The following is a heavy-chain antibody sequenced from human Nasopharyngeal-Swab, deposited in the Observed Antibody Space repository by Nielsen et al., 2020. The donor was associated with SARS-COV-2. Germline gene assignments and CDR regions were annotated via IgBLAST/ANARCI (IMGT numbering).Heavy chain of an antibody. J-gene: IGHJ6*02. CDR1: GFTFSDYY. CDR3: ASLLWFGELPSDYYYYGMDV. Sequence: GGSLRLSCAASGFTFSDYYMSWIRQAPGKGLEWVSYISSSGSTIYYADSVKGRFTISRDNAKNSLYLQMNSLRAEDTAVYYCASLLWFGELPSDYYYYGMDVWGQVTTVTVSS. D-gene: IGHD3-10*01. CDR2: ISSSGSTI. V-gene: IGHV3-11*04.